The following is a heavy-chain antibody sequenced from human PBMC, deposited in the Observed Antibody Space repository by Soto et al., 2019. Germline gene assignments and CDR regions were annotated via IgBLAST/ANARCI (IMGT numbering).Heavy chain of an antibody. J-gene: IGHJ4*02. Sequence: SETLSLTCTVSGGSISSSSYYWGWIRQPPGKGLEWIGSIYYSGSTYYNPSLKSRVTISVDTSKNQFSLKLSSVTAADTAVYYCARHDRMAAGTFDYWGQGTLVTVSS. CDR2: IYYSGST. D-gene: IGHD6-13*01. CDR1: GGSISSSSYY. V-gene: IGHV4-39*01. CDR3: ARHDRMAAGTFDY.